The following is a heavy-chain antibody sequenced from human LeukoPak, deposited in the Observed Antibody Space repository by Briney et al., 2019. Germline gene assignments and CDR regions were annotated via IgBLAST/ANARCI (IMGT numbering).Heavy chain of an antibody. CDR3: ARVGWERPERKKYYFDY. CDR2: IYYSGST. J-gene: IGHJ4*02. CDR1: GGSVSSGSYY. D-gene: IGHD1-26*01. V-gene: IGHV4-61*01. Sequence: SETLSLTCTVSGGSVSSGSYYWSWIRQPSGKGLEWIGYIYYSGSTNYNPSLKSRVTISVDTSKNQFSPKLSSVTAADTAVYYCARVGWERPERKKYYFDYWGQGTLVTVSS.